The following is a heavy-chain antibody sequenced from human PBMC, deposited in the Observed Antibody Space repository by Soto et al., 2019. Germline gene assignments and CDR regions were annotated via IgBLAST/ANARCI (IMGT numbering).Heavy chain of an antibody. CDR3: ARGPVYNWFDP. CDR2: INAGNGNT. Sequence: ASGKVSCKASGYTFTSYAMHWVRQAPGQRLEWMGWINAGNGNTKYSQKFQGRVTITRDTSASTAYMELSSLRSEDTAVYYCARGPVYNWFDPWGQGTLVTVSS. CDR1: GYTFTSYA. V-gene: IGHV1-3*01. J-gene: IGHJ5*02.